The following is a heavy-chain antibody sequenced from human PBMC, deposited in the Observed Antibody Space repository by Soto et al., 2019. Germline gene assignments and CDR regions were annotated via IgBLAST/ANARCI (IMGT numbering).Heavy chain of an antibody. V-gene: IGHV3-7*01. D-gene: IGHD5-12*01. Sequence: PGGSLRLSCAASGFTFSSYWMSWVRQAPGKGLEWVAKIKQDESEIYYVDSVKGRFTIFRDNAKNSLYLQMNSLRVEDTAVYYCAAVTTIWALDIWGQGKMVTVSS. CDR1: GFTFSSYW. CDR3: AAVTTIWALDI. J-gene: IGHJ3*02. CDR2: IKQDESEI.